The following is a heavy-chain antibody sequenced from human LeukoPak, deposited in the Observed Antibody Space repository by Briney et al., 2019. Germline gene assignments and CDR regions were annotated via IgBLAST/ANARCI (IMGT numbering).Heavy chain of an antibody. CDR2: IKEDGSEK. Sequence: GGSLRLSCAASGFTFSNYWMSWVRQAAGKGLEWVANIKEDGSEKYYVDSVKGRFTISRDNARNSLYLQMNSLRAEDTAVYYCARDYGGNSGWFDPWGQGTLVTVSS. CDR3: ARDYGGNSGWFDP. D-gene: IGHD4-23*01. J-gene: IGHJ5*02. CDR1: GFTFSNYW. V-gene: IGHV3-7*01.